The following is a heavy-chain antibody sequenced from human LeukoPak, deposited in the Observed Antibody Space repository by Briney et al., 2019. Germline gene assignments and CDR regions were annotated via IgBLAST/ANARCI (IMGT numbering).Heavy chain of an antibody. CDR3: ARKMRDSGSYPD. D-gene: IGHD3-10*01. CDR2: INPNSGNA. J-gene: IGHJ4*02. CDR1: GYTFTSYD. Sequence: ASVKVSCKASGYTFTSYDINWMRQATGQGLEWMGWINPNSGNAGYAQNFRGRVTMTRDTSISTVYMELSSLKSEDTAVYYCARKMRDSGSYPDWGPGTLVTVSS. V-gene: IGHV1-8*01.